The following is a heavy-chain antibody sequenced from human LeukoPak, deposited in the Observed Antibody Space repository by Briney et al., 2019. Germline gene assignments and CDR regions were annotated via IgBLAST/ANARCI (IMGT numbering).Heavy chain of an antibody. V-gene: IGHV3-48*03. CDR2: ISSSGSTI. D-gene: IGHD3-10*02. CDR3: AELGITMIGGV. CDR1: GFTFSNN. Sequence: GGSLRLSCAASGFTFSNNMNWVRQAPGKGLEWVSYISSSGSTIYYADSVKGRFTISRDNAKNSLYLQMNSLRAEDTAVYYCAELGITMIGGVWGKGTTVTISS. J-gene: IGHJ6*04.